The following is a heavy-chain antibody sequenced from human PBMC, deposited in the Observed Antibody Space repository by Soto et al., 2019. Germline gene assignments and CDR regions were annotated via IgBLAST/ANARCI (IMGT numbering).Heavy chain of an antibody. CDR1: GFTFSSYS. CDR3: ARDSQFTAVIRTHYFDY. Sequence: GGSLRLSCAASGFTFSSYSMNWVRQAPGKGLEWVSYISSSSSTIYYADSVKGRFTISRDNAKNSLYLQMNSLRDEDTAVYYCARDSQFTAVIRTHYFDYWGQGTLVTVSS. CDR2: ISSSSSTI. V-gene: IGHV3-48*02. J-gene: IGHJ4*02. D-gene: IGHD3-16*02.